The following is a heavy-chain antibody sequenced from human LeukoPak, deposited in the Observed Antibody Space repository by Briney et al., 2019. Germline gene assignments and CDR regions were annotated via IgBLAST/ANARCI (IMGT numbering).Heavy chain of an antibody. CDR1: GGSISSYY. CDR3: ARVPSSGSPY. J-gene: IGHJ4*02. D-gene: IGHD3-10*01. V-gene: IGHV4-59*01. Sequence: PSETLSLTCTVSGGSISSYYWSWIRQPPGKGLEWIGYIYYSGSTNYNPSLKSRVTISVDTSKNQFSLKLSSVTAADTAVYYCARVPSSGSPYWGQGTLVTVSS. CDR2: IYYSGST.